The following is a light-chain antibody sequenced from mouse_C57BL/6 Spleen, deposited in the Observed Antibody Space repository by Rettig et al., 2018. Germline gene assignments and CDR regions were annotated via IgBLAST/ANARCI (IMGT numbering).Light chain of an antibody. Sequence: QIVLTQSPAIMSASPGEKVTMTCSASSSVSDMYWYQQKPGSSPRLLIHDTSNLASGVPVRFSGSGSGTSYSFTISRMEAEDAATYYCQQWSSYPFTFG. V-gene: IGKV4-55*01. CDR1: SSVSD. CDR2: DTS. CDR3: QQWSSYPFT. J-gene: IGKJ4*01.